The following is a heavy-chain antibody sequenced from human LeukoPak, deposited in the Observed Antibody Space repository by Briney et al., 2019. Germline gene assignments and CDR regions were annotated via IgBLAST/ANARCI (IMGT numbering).Heavy chain of an antibody. CDR2: ISAAGSLT. CDR1: GFTFSSYA. Sequence: GGSLRLSCTASGFTFSSYAMSWVRRALGKGLEWGSAISAAGSLTYFGDSVKGRFSGSGDNSENTLYLQMDTLRAEDTAIYYCAKVDFSHNSGYHSCNAFDIWGEGAIVTVSS. D-gene: IGHD3-22*01. J-gene: IGHJ3*02. CDR3: AKVDFSHNSGYHSCNAFDI. V-gene: IGHV3-23*01.